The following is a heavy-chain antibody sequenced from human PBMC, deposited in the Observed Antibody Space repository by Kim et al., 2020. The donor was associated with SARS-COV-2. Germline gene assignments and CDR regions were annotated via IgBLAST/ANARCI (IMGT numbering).Heavy chain of an antibody. V-gene: IGHV3-73*01. CDR1: GFTFSGSA. J-gene: IGHJ3*02. Sequence: GGSLRLSCAASGFTFSGSAMHWVRQASGKGLEWVGRIRSKANSYATAYAASVKGRFTISRDDSKNTAYLQMNSLKTEDTAVYYCTTGQWLTRGAFDIWGQGTMVTVSS. CDR2: IRSKANSYAT. CDR3: TTGQWLTRGAFDI. D-gene: IGHD6-19*01.